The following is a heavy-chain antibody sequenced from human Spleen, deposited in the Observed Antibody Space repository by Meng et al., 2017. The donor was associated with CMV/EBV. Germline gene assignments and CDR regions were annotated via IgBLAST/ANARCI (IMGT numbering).Heavy chain of an antibody. V-gene: IGHV1-3*01. CDR3: AREISRDDYNRYFDY. Sequence: QGQLVQSGAEVKKPGAGVMGSCQTSGYTFSTYTIHWGRQAPGQRLEWMGWINAGNGNTKYPQKFQGRVTITRDTYASTAYMELSSLRSEDTSVYYCAREISRDDYNRYFDYWGQGTLVTVSS. J-gene: IGHJ4*02. D-gene: IGHD5-24*01. CDR2: INAGNGNT. CDR1: GYTFSTYT.